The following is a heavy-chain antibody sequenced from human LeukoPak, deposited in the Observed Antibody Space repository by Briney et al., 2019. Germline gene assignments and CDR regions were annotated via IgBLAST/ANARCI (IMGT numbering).Heavy chain of an antibody. V-gene: IGHV3-9*01. D-gene: IGHD6-19*01. CDR2: ISWKSDSM. Sequence: GGSLRLSCEASGFIFDDYAMHWVRQAPGKGLEWVSGISWKSDSMRYADSVKGRFTVSRDNAKNSLYLEMDSLRPEDTAFYYCAKDGGHSSVLYYFESWGQGTLVTVSS. CDR3: AKDGGHSSVLYYFES. J-gene: IGHJ4*02. CDR1: GFIFDDYA.